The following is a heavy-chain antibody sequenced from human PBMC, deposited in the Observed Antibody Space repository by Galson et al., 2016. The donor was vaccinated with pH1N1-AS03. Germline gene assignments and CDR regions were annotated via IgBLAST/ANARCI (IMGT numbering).Heavy chain of an antibody. CDR3: ARIWTKHCYSSTDS. D-gene: IGHD2-21*02. CDR2: IEWNDDR. V-gene: IGHV2-70*11. Sequence: PALVKPTQTLTLTCTFSGFSLSSSGMCVNWIRQPPGEALEWLARIEWNDDRYYTTSLKTRLTISKDTSKNQVVLTMTNMDAVDTPTYYCARIWTKHCYSSTDSWGQGTLVTVSS. J-gene: IGHJ4*02. CDR1: GFSLSSSGMC.